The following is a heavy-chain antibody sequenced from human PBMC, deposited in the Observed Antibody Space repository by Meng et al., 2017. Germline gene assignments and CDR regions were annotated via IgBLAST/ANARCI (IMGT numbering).Heavy chain of an antibody. J-gene: IGHJ4*02. CDR1: GGSFRCYY. D-gene: IGHD6-6*01. Sequence: QVQLQQWGAGLVKPSEIPSLTFAGYGGSFRCYYWSLIRQPPGKGLEWIGEINHSGSTNYNPSLKSRVTISVDTSKNQFSLKLSSVTAADTAVYYCARRGIAARPFYYWGQGTLVTVSS. CDR2: INHSGST. CDR3: ARRGIAARPFYY. V-gene: IGHV4-34*01.